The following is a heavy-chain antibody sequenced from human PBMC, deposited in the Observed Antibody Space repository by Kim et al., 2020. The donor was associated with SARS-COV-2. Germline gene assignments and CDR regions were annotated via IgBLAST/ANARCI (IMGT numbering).Heavy chain of an antibody. J-gene: IGHJ3*02. CDR2: IWYDGSNK. CDR3: AKDMYYYDSSGYYRDHAFDI. V-gene: IGHV3-33*06. D-gene: IGHD3-22*01. CDR1: GFTFSSYG. Sequence: GGSLRLSCAASGFTFSSYGMHWVRQAPGKGLEWVAVIWYDGSNKYYADSVKGRFTISRDNSKNTLNLQMNSLRAEDTAVYYCAKDMYYYDSSGYYRDHAFDIWGQGTMVTVSS.